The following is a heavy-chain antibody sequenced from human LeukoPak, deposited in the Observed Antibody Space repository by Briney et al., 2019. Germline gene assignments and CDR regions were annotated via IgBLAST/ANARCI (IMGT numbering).Heavy chain of an antibody. CDR1: GGSISSYY. D-gene: IGHD3-22*01. J-gene: IGHJ5*02. CDR2: IYTSGST. Sequence: PSETLSLTCTVSGGSISSYYWSWIRQPAGKGLEWIGRIYTSGSTNYNPSLKSRVTMSVDTSKNQFSRKLSSVTAADTAVYYCARGDYYYDSSGYYRNWFDPWGQGTLVTVSS. CDR3: ARGDYYYDSSGYYRNWFDP. V-gene: IGHV4-4*07.